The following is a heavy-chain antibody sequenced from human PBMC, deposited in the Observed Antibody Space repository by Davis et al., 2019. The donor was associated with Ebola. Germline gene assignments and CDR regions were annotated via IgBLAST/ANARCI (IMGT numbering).Heavy chain of an antibody. CDR1: GGTFSSYA. CDR2: ISGYNGNT. Sequence: ASVKVSCKASGGTFSSYAISWVRQAPGQGLEWMGWISGYNGNTTYAQKLQGRVTMTTDTSTSTAYMELRSLRSDDTAVYSCARDRGYGFDYWGQGTLVTVSS. J-gene: IGHJ4*02. V-gene: IGHV1-18*01. D-gene: IGHD5-12*01. CDR3: ARDRGYGFDY.